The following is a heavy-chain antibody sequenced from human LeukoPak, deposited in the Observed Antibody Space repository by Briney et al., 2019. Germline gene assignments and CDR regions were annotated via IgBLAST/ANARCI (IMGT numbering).Heavy chain of an antibody. V-gene: IGHV1-2*02. CDR3: ARGGLRYFDWLSPYGDY. Sequence: ASVKVSCKASGYTFTGYYMHWVRQAPGQGLEWMGWINPNSGGTNYAQKFQGRVTMTRDTSISTAYMELSRLRSDDTAVYYCARGGLRYFDWLSPYGDYWGQGTLVTASS. J-gene: IGHJ4*02. CDR1: GYTFTGYY. CDR2: INPNSGGT. D-gene: IGHD3-9*01.